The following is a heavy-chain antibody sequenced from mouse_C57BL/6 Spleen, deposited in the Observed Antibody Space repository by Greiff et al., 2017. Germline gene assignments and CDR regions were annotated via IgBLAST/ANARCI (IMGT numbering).Heavy chain of an antibody. CDR1: GYTFTSYW. Sequence: QVQLQQSGAELVKPGASVKLSCKASGYTFTSYWMHWVKQRPGRGLEWIGRIAPNSGGTKYNEKFKSKATLTVDKPSRTAYMQLSSLTSEDSAVYYCARGPLVNGSSYPYFDVWGTGTTVTVSS. D-gene: IGHD1-1*01. V-gene: IGHV1-72*01. CDR2: IAPNSGGT. J-gene: IGHJ1*03. CDR3: ARGPLVNGSSYPYFDV.